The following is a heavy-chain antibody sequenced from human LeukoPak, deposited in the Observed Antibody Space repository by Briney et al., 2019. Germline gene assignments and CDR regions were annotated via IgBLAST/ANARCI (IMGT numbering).Heavy chain of an antibody. CDR3: ARGLAAAGKTTYDY. D-gene: IGHD6-13*01. CDR2: IKQDGSEK. CDR1: GFTFSDYY. J-gene: IGHJ4*02. V-gene: IGHV3-7*04. Sequence: GGSLRLSCAASGFTFSDYYMSWIRQAPGKGLEWMANIKQDGSEKYYVDSVKGRFTISRDNAKNSLYLQMNSLRAEDTAVYYCARGLAAAGKTTYDYWGQGTLVTVSS.